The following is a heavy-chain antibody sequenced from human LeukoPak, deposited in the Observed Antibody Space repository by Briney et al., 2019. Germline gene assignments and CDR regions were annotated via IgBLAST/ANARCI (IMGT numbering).Heavy chain of an antibody. V-gene: IGHV3-23*01. CDR3: AKDQGDYYYYYMDV. CDR2: ISGSGGST. Sequence: PGGSLRLSCAVSGVTFSSYAMTWVRQAPGKGLEWVSVISGSGGSTYYADSVKGRFTISRDNSKNTLYLQMNSLRAEDTAVYYCAKDQGDYYYYYMDVWGKGTTVTVSS. J-gene: IGHJ6*03. CDR1: GVTFSSYA.